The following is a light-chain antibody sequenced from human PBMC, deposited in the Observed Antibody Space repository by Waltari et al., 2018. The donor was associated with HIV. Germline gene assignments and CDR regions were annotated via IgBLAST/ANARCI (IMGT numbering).Light chain of an antibody. CDR3: ASNRLDYTLI. CDR2: DIN. V-gene: IGLV2-14*03. Sequence: QSALTQPASVSGFLDTSINISCPGISTDPRFSPYVSWYQRYPGKIPRLIIFDINYRPAGVSDHFSGSRSGNSAALTFSGLQSGDEAHYYCASNRLDYTLIFGGGTKLTVL. CDR1: STDPRFSPY. J-gene: IGLJ2*01.